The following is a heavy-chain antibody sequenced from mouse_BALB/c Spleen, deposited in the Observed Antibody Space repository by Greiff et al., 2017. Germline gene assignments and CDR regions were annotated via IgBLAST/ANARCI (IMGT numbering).Heavy chain of an antibody. Sequence: EESGPGLVKPSQSLSLTCSVTGYSITSGYYWNWIRQFPGNKLEWMGYISYDGSNNYNPSLKNRISITRDTSKNQFFLKLNSVTTEDTATYYCARDGNFDYWGQGTTLTVSS. J-gene: IGHJ2*01. CDR3: ARDGNFDY. V-gene: IGHV3-6*02. D-gene: IGHD1-1*02. CDR1: GYSITSGYY. CDR2: ISYDGSN.